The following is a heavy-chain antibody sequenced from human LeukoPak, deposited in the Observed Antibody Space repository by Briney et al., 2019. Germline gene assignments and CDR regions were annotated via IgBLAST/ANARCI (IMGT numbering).Heavy chain of an antibody. CDR3: ARGIRGVTDYYFDY. V-gene: IGHV7-4-1*02. CDR1: GYTFTSYA. Sequence: APVKVSCKASGYTFTSYAMNWVRQAPGQGLEWMGWINTNTGNPTYAQGFTGRFVFSLDTSVSTAYLQISSLKAEDTAVYYCARGIRGVTDYYFDYWGQGTLVTVSS. CDR2: INTNTGNP. D-gene: IGHD3-10*01. J-gene: IGHJ4*02.